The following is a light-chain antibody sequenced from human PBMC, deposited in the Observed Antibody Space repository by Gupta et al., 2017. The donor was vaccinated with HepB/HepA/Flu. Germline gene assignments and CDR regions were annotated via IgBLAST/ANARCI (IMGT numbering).Light chain of an antibody. CDR3: QQSYNNPWT. CDR1: QSIYTY. J-gene: IGKJ1*01. CDR2: GAS. Sequence: DIQMTQSPSSLSASVGDRVTITCRASQSIYTYFNWYQQKPGKAPKLLIYGASSVQSGVPSRFSGSGYGTEFTLTISRLQPEDFANYYCQQSYNNPWTFGRGTRVEIK. V-gene: IGKV1-39*01.